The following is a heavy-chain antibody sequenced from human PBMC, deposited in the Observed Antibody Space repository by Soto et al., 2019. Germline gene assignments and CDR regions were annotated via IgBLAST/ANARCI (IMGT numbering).Heavy chain of an antibody. V-gene: IGHV3-43*01. Sequence: EVQLVESGGVVVQPGGSLRLSCAASGFTFDDYTMHWVRQAPGKGLEWVSLISWDCGSTYYADSVKGRFTISRDNSKNSLYLQMNSLRTEDTALYYCSGYYYDSSGYFLGYWGQGTLVTVSS. D-gene: IGHD3-22*01. CDR1: GFTFDDYT. J-gene: IGHJ4*02. CDR3: SGYYYDSSGYFLGY. CDR2: ISWDCGST.